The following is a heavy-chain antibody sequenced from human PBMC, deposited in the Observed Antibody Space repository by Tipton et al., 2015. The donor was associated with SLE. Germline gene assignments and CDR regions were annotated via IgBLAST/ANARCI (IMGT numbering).Heavy chain of an antibody. D-gene: IGHD2-15*01. Sequence: QLVQSRAEVKKPGASVKVSCKASDYSFSTYGISWVLQAPGQGLEWIGWFSPYNGNTNSAQKLQGRVTMTTDTSTPTAYMELRSLRSDDSAVYYCATHRRWSSPRGSWGQGTLVTVSS. CDR3: ATHRRWSSPRGS. CDR1: DYSFSTYG. CDR2: FSPYNGNT. J-gene: IGHJ5*02. V-gene: IGHV1-18*04.